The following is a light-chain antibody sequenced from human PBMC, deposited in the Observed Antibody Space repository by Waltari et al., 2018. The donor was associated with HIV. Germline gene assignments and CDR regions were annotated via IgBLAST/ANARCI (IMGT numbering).Light chain of an antibody. CDR1: NRNIGFFNL. J-gene: IGLJ2*01. V-gene: IGLV2-14*01. Sequence: QSALTQPASVSGSPGQSLTISCTGANRNIGFFNLVSWCRQYPGKAPPLIIYGVTYPPSGISSRFSGSKSGNTASLTISGLQVDDEADYYCSSYASDDTVVFGGGTKLTVL. CDR2: GVT. CDR3: SSYASDDTVV.